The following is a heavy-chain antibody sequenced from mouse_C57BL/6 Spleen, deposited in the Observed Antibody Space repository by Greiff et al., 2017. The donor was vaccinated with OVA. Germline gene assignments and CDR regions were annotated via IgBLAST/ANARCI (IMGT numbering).Heavy chain of an antibody. D-gene: IGHD1-1*01. Sequence: QVQLQQPGAELVKPGASVKLSCKASGYTFTSYWMHWVKQRPGQGLEWIGDIYPGSGSTNYNEKFKSKATLTVDTSSSTAYMQLSSLTSEDSAVYYCARYYGSKYFDVWGTGTTVTVSS. CDR1: GYTFTSYW. CDR2: IYPGSGST. CDR3: ARYYGSKYFDV. J-gene: IGHJ1*03. V-gene: IGHV1-55*01.